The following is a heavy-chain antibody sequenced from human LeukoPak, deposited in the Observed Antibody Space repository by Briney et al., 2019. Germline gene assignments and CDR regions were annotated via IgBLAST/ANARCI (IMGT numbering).Heavy chain of an antibody. CDR1: GFTFSSYW. V-gene: IGHV3-74*01. Sequence: SGGSLRLSCAASGFTFSSYWMHWVRQAPEKGLVWVSRINSDGSSTSYADSVKGRFTISRDNAKNTLYLQMNSLRAEDTAVYYCARGLSGYYLHYWGQGTLVTVSS. D-gene: IGHD3-3*01. CDR3: ARGLSGYYLHY. J-gene: IGHJ4*02. CDR2: INSDGSST.